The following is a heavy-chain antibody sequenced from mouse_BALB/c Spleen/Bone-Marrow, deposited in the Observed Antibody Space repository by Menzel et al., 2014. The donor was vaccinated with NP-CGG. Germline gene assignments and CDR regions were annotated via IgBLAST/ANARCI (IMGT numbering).Heavy chain of an antibody. Sequence: VQLQQSGPELVKPGASVKISCKASGYTFTDYYINWVKRKPGQGLEWIGWIYPGGGNTKYNEKFKGKATLTVDTSSSTAYMQLSSLTSEDTAVYFCARPPYYYGSSYYWYFDVWGAGTTVTVSS. CDR2: IYPGGGNT. D-gene: IGHD1-1*01. J-gene: IGHJ1*01. CDR1: GYTFTDYY. CDR3: ARPPYYYGSSYYWYFDV. V-gene: IGHV1-84*02.